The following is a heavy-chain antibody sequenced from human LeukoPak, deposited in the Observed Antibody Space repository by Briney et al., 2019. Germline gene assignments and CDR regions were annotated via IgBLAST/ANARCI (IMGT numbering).Heavy chain of an antibody. CDR1: GFTFSDYY. CDR2: ISSSSSYI. V-gene: IGHV3-21*01. CDR3: ARDPYYNDSSGYQPYYYGMDV. D-gene: IGHD3-22*01. Sequence: PGGSLRLSCAASGFTFSDYYMNWVRQAPGKGLEWVSSISSSSSYIYYADSVKGRFTISRDNAKNSLYLQMNSLRAEDTAVYYCARDPYYNDSSGYQPYYYGMDVWGQGTTVTVSS. J-gene: IGHJ6*02.